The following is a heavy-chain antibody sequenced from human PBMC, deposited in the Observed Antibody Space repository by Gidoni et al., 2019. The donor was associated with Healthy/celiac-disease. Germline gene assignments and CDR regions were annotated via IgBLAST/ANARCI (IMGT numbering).Heavy chain of an antibody. J-gene: IGHJ3*02. CDR3: ARHPTPDYYDSSGSNAFDI. D-gene: IGHD3-22*01. V-gene: IGHV4-39*01. CDR1: GGSISSSSYY. CDR2: IYYSGST. Sequence: QLQLQESGPGLVKPSETLSLTCTVSGGSISSSSYYWGWIGSIYYSGSTYYNPSLKSRVTISVDTSKNQFSLKLSSVTAADTAVYYCARHPTPDYYDSSGSNAFDIWGQGTMVTVSS.